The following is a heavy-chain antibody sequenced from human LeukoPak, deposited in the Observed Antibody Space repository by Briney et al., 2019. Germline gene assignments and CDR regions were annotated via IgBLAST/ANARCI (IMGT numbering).Heavy chain of an antibody. CDR2: ISYDGSSK. CDR1: GFTFSSYA. D-gene: IGHD3-3*01. V-gene: IGHV3-30-3*01. J-gene: IGHJ6*02. Sequence: GRSLRLSCAASGFTFSSYAVHWVRQAPGKGLEWVAVISYDGSSKYYADSVKGRFTISRDNSKNTLYLQMNSLRAEDTAVYYCARDSITIFGVAPPHYYGMDVWGQGTTVTVSS. CDR3: ARDSITIFGVAPPHYYGMDV.